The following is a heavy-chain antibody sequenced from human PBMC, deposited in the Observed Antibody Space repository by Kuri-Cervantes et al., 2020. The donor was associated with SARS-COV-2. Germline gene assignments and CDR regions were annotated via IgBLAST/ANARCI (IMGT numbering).Heavy chain of an antibody. J-gene: IGHJ5*02. CDR2: IYYSGST. Sequence: GSLRLSCTVSGGSISSYYWSWIRQPPGKGLEWIGYIYYSGSTNYNPSLKSRVTISVDTSKNQFSLKLSSVTAADTAVYYCARDLSAGPNWFDPWGQGTLVTVSS. CDR1: GGSISSYY. CDR3: ARDLSAGPNWFDP. D-gene: IGHD6-13*01. V-gene: IGHV4-59*12.